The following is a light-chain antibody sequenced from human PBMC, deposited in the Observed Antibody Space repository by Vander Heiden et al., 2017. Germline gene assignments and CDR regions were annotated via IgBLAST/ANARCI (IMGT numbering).Light chain of an antibody. Sequence: DIVMTQSPDSLTVSLGERATINCKSSQSFLYTSKNKNCLAWYQQRPGQPPKLLIYWASTRESGVPDRYSGSGSGTDFTLTISSLQAEDVAIYYCQQYYTNPPTFGGGTKVEIK. CDR2: WAS. J-gene: IGKJ4*01. V-gene: IGKV4-1*01. CDR3: QQYYTNPPT. CDR1: QSFLYTSKNKNC.